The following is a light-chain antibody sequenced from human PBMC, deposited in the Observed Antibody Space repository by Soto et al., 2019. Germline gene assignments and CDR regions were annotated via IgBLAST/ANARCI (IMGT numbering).Light chain of an antibody. CDR1: QSISSW. V-gene: IGKV1-5*03. CDR3: QQYGSSSPWT. Sequence: DIQMTQSPSTLSASVGDRVTITCRAIQSISSWLAWYQQKPGRAPKLLIYKASSLETGVPSRFSGSGSGTEFTLILSSLQPDDFASYYCQQYGSSSPWTFGQGTKVEIK. J-gene: IGKJ1*01. CDR2: KAS.